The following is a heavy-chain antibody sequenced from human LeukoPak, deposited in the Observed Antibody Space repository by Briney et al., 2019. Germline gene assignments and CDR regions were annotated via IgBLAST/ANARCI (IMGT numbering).Heavy chain of an antibody. CDR2: ISAYNGNT. Sequence: ASVKVSCKASGYTFTSYGISWVRQAPGQGLEWMGWISAYNGNTNYAQKLQGRVTMTTDTSASTAYMELRSLRSDDTAVYYCARDGGSYGYWYFDLWGRGTLVTVSS. D-gene: IGHD1-26*01. CDR3: ARDGGSYGYWYFDL. CDR1: GYTFTSYG. J-gene: IGHJ2*01. V-gene: IGHV1-18*01.